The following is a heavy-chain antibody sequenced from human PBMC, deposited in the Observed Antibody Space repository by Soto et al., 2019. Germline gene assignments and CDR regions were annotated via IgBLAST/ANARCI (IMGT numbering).Heavy chain of an antibody. J-gene: IGHJ6*02. V-gene: IGHV4-59*08. CDR2: IYYSGNT. Sequence: PSETLSLTCTVSGGSLSLYYWSWIRQPPGKGLEWIGYIYYSGNTNYNPSLKSRVTISVDTSKNQLSLKLSSATAADTAVYYCARSMYSTSAQLYYGMDVWGQGTTVTVSS. D-gene: IGHD6-6*01. CDR3: ARSMYSTSAQLYYGMDV. CDR1: GGSLSLYY.